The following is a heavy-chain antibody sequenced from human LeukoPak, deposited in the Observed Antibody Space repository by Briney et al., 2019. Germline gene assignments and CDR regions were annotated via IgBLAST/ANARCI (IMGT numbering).Heavy chain of an antibody. CDR3: ARSGSGYLRYYFDY. J-gene: IGHJ4*02. D-gene: IGHD5-12*01. CDR1: GGSISRSSYY. CDR2: MYSSGST. Sequence: SETLSLTCTVSGGSISRSSYYWRWIRQPPGKGLEWIGSMYSSGSTYYNPSLKSRVTISVDTSKNQFSLKLSSVTAADTAVYYCARSGSGYLRYYFDYWGQGTLVTVSS. V-gene: IGHV4-39*07.